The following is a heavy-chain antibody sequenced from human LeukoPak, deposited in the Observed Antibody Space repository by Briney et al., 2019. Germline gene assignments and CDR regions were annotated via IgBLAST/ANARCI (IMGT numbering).Heavy chain of an antibody. CDR1: GGSVSSYY. D-gene: IGHD6-13*01. Sequence: SETLSLTCTVSGGSVSSYYWSWIRQPPGKGLEWIGYIYTSGSTNYNPSLKSRVTISVDTSKNQFSLKLSSVTAADTAVYYCARLGSSWYFWFDLWGQGTLVTVSS. CDR2: IYTSGST. J-gene: IGHJ5*02. CDR3: ARLGSSWYFWFDL. V-gene: IGHV4-4*09.